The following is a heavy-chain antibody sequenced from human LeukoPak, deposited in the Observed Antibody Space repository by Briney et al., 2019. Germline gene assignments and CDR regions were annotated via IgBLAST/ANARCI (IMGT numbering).Heavy chain of an antibody. CDR1: GGSTSSGDYY. CDR2: IYYSGST. D-gene: IGHD6-19*01. J-gene: IGHJ4*02. CDR3: ARLKQWLVSIDY. Sequence: KSSETLSLTCTVSGGSTSSGDYYWSWIRQPPGKGLEWIGYIYYSGSTYYNPSLKSRVTISVDTSKNQFSPKLSSVTAADTAVYYCARLKQWLVSIDYWGQGTLVTVSS. V-gene: IGHV4-30-4*08.